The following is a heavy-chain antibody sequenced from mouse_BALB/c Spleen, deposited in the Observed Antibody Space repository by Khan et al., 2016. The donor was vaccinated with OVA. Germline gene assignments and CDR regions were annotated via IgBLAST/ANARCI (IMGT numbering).Heavy chain of an antibody. D-gene: IGHD1-2*01. CDR1: GFSLTGFG. J-gene: IGHJ3*01. Sequence: QVQLKESGPDLVAPSQSLSITCTVSGFSLTGFGINWVRQPPRKGLEWLGMIWGDGSTDYNSALKSRLSISKDNSKSQVFLKMNSLQTDDTARYYCARELRLGGFAYWGQGTLVTVSA. CDR3: ARELRLGGFAY. V-gene: IGHV2-6-7*01. CDR2: IWGDGST.